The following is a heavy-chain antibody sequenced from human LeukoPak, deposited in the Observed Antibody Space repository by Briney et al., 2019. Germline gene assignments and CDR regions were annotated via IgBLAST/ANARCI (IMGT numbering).Heavy chain of an antibody. Sequence: RTGGSLRLSCTVSGFTLSSYEMSWIRQAPGKGLEWVSSIDYSGGSSYYADSVKGRFTISRDNAKNSLYLQMNSLRPEDTAVYYCTRGIGRAHYYFYMDVWGKGTTVTISS. D-gene: IGHD2-15*01. J-gene: IGHJ6*03. CDR1: GFTLSSYE. V-gene: IGHV3-23*01. CDR3: TRGIGRAHYYFYMDV. CDR2: IDYSGGSS.